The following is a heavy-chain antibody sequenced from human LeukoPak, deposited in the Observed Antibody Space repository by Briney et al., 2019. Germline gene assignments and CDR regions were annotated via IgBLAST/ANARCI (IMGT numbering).Heavy chain of an antibody. J-gene: IGHJ4*02. CDR1: GFTFSSYG. CDR3: AKGDTPIRITMVRESRAFDY. CDR2: ISGSGGST. D-gene: IGHD3-10*01. V-gene: IGHV3-23*01. Sequence: GGTLRLSFAASGFTFSSYGLSWVRQAPGKGLEWVSAISGSGGSTYYADSVKGRFTISRDNSKNTLYLQMNSLRAEDTAVYYCAKGDTPIRITMVRESRAFDYWGQGTLVTVSS.